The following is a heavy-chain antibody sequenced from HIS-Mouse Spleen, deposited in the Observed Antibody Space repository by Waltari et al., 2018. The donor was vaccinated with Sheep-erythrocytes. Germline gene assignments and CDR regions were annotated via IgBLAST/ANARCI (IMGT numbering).Heavy chain of an antibody. V-gene: IGHV4-34*01. CDR2: INHSGST. D-gene: IGHD1-7*01. Sequence: QVQLQQWGAGLLKPSETLSLTGPVYGGSFSGYSWSWIRQPPGKGLELIGEINHSGSTNYNPSLKSRVTISVDTSKNQFSLKLSSVTAADTAVYYCARGTELELRRGDAFDIWGQGTMVTVSS. CDR1: GGSFSGYS. J-gene: IGHJ3*02. CDR3: ARGTELELRRGDAFDI.